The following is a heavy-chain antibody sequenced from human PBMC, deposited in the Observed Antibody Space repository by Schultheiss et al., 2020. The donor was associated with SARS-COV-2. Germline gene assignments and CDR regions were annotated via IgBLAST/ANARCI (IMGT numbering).Heavy chain of an antibody. CDR3: ARDCSSSSGCFDC. D-gene: IGHD6-6*01. V-gene: IGHV3-33*05. CDR2: ISYDGSNK. Sequence: GGSLRLSCAASGFTFSSYGMHWVRQAPGKGLEWVAVISYDGSNKYYADSVKGRFTISRDNSKNTLYLQMNSLRAEDTAVYYCARDCSSSSGCFDCWGQGTLVTVSS. J-gene: IGHJ4*02. CDR1: GFTFSSYG.